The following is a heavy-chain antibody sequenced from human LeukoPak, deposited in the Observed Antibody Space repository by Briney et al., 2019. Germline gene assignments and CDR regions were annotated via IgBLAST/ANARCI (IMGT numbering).Heavy chain of an antibody. CDR1: GFTFSSYG. CDR2: IRYDGSNK. Sequence: GGSLRLSCAASGFTFSSYGMHWVRQAPGKGLEWVAFIRYDGSNKYYADSVKGRFTISRDNSKNTLYLQMNSLRAEDTAVYYCAKDSMATIKLGYFDYWGQGTLVTVSS. D-gene: IGHD5-24*01. J-gene: IGHJ4*02. CDR3: AKDSMATIKLGYFDY. V-gene: IGHV3-30*02.